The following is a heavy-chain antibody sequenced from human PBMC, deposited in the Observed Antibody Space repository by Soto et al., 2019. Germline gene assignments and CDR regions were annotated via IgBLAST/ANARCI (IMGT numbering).Heavy chain of an antibody. CDR2: IKSKTDGGTT. Sequence: PGGSLRLSCAASGFTFSNAWMNWVRQAPGKGLEWVGRIKSKTDGGTTDYAAPVKGRFTISRDDSKNTLYLQMNSLKTEDTAVYYCTTDIVLMVYAIGGYYGMDVWGQGPTVTVSS. CDR1: GFTFSNAW. D-gene: IGHD2-8*01. J-gene: IGHJ6*02. CDR3: TTDIVLMVYAIGGYYGMDV. V-gene: IGHV3-15*07.